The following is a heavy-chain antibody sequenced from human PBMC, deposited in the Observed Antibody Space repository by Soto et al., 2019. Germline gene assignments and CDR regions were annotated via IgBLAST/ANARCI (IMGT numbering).Heavy chain of an antibody. Sequence: QVQLQESGPGLVKPAQTLSLTCTVSGGSISSGGYYWSWIRQHPGKGLEWIGYIYYSGSTYYNPSLKSRVTISVDTSKNQFSLTLSSVTAAATAVYYCARVADSSGYYYAYAFDIWGQGTMVTVSS. V-gene: IGHV4-31*03. CDR1: GGSISSGGYY. J-gene: IGHJ3*02. D-gene: IGHD3-22*01. CDR2: IYYSGST. CDR3: ARVADSSGYYYAYAFDI.